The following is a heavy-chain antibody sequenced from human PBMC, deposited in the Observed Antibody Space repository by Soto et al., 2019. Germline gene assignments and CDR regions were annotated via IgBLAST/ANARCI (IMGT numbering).Heavy chain of an antibody. J-gene: IGHJ4*02. CDR2: IKGDGTEI. Sequence: EVQLVESGGGLVQPGGSLRLSCAASGFTFSNYWMSWVRQAPGKGLEWVANIKGDGTEIYYVDSVKGRFTISRDNAKNSLYLQMNSLRAEDTAVYYCARLVSAAATDYWGQGALVTVSS. V-gene: IGHV3-7*04. CDR3: ARLVSAAATDY. CDR1: GFTFSNYW. D-gene: IGHD1-26*01.